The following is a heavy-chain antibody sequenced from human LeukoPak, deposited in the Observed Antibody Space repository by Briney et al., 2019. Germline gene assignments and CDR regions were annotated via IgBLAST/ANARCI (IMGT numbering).Heavy chain of an antibody. D-gene: IGHD6-19*01. CDR1: GGSISSSTYY. V-gene: IGHV4-39*07. J-gene: IGHJ4*02. CDR3: ARVSGWNPLEAAHLDY. Sequence: PSETLSLTCTVSGGSISSSTYYWGWIRQPPGMGLEWIGRMYYSGSTYHSPSLKSRVTMSVDTSKNQCSLKLSSVTAADTAVYYCARVSGWNPLEAAHLDYWGQGTLVTVSS. CDR2: MYYSGST.